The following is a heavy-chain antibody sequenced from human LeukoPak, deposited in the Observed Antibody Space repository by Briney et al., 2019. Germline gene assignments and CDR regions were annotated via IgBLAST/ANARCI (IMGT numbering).Heavy chain of an antibody. V-gene: IGHV1-2*02. J-gene: IGHJ4*02. CDR2: INPNSGGT. CDR3: AREPAEARRGYSSGYD. CDR1: GYIFTSYG. Sequence: GASVKVSCKASGYIFTSYGLSWVRQAPGQGLEWMGWINPNSGGTNYAQKFQGRVTMTRDTSISTAYMELSRLRSDDTAVYYCAREPAEARRGYSSGYDWGQGTLVTVSS. D-gene: IGHD3-22*01.